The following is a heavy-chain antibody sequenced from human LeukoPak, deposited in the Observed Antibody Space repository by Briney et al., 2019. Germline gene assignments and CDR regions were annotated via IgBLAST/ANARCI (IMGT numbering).Heavy chain of an antibody. CDR2: ISGSGGST. V-gene: IGHV3-23*01. CDR3: ARAQVGSGWYNGDY. D-gene: IGHD6-19*01. Sequence: GGSLRLSCAASGFTFRSYAMSWVRQAPGKGLEWVSAISGSGGSTYYADSVKGRFTISRDNSKNTLYLQMNSLRAEDTAVYYCARAQVGSGWYNGDYWGQGTLVTVSS. CDR1: GFTFRSYA. J-gene: IGHJ4*02.